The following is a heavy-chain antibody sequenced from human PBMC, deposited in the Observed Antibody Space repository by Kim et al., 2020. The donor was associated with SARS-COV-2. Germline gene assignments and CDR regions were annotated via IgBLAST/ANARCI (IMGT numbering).Heavy chain of an antibody. J-gene: IGHJ6*01. Sequence: SETLSLTCAVYGGSFSGYYWSWIRQPPGKGLEWIGEINHSGSTNYNPSLKSRVTISVDTSKNQFSLKLSSVTAADTAVYYCARGCHSSSSWSCGYGMDV. V-gene: IGHV4-34*01. CDR3: ARGCHSSSSWSCGYGMDV. D-gene: IGHD6-6*01. CDR1: GGSFSGYY. CDR2: INHSGST.